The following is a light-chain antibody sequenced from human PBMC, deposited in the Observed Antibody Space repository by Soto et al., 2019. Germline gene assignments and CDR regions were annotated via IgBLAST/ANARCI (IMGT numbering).Light chain of an antibody. Sequence: QPVLTQPPSVSGAPGQRVTISCTGSSSNIVAGYDVHWYQQLPGTAPKLLIYGNSNRPSGVPDRFSGSKSGTSASLAITGLQAEDEADYYCQSSVSRLSGSVFGGGTQLTVL. CDR1: SSNIVAGYD. CDR3: QSSVSRLSGSV. V-gene: IGLV1-40*01. J-gene: IGLJ2*01. CDR2: GNS.